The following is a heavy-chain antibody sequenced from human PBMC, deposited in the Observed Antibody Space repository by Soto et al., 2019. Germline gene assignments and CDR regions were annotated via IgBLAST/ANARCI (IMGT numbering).Heavy chain of an antibody. Sequence: SVKVPCKASGYTFTSCGSSWVRQAPGQGLEWMGWISAYNGNTNYAQKLQGRVTMTTDTSTSTAYMELRSLRSDDTAVYYCAREGYCSSTSCYIDYWGQGTLVTVSS. J-gene: IGHJ4*02. V-gene: IGHV1-18*04. D-gene: IGHD2-2*02. CDR2: ISAYNGNT. CDR3: AREGYCSSTSCYIDY. CDR1: GYTFTSCG.